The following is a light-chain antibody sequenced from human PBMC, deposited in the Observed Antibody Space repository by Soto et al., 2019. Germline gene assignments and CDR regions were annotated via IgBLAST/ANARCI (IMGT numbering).Light chain of an antibody. CDR2: EGS. Sequence: QSALTQPASVSGSPGQSITISCTGISSDIGSHNLVSWYQQHPGKAPKLMIYEGSKRPSGVSNRFSASKSGNTASLTISGLQDEDEADYYCCSYAGSSSYVFGTGTKVTVL. V-gene: IGLV2-23*01. CDR3: CSYAGSSSYV. J-gene: IGLJ1*01. CDR1: SSDIGSHNL.